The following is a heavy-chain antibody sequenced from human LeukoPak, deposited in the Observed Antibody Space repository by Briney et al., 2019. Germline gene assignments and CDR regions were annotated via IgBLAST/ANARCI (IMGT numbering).Heavy chain of an antibody. CDR3: ARRAGDYSHPYDY. Sequence: GGSLRLSCAASGLTVSSNCMSWVRQAPGKGLEWVSFIYSGGNTYYADSVKGRFTISRDNSKNTVHLQMNSLRAEDTAMYYCARRAGDYSHPYDYWGQGTLVTVSP. V-gene: IGHV3-53*01. J-gene: IGHJ4*02. D-gene: IGHD3-22*01. CDR1: GLTVSSNC. CDR2: IYSGGNT.